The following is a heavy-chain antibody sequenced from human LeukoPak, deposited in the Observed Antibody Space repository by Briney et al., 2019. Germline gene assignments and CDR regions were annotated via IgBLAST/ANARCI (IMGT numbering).Heavy chain of an antibody. V-gene: IGHV5-10-1*01. CDR2: FDPSDAYT. Sequence: GESWKISCKGSGYSFTSYWIIWVRQMPGKGLEWMGNFDPSDAYTKYSPSFQGHVTMSTDKSITTAYLQWSSLKASDTATYYCARRGGGSYFLAFDIWGQGTM. D-gene: IGHD1-26*01. CDR1: GYSFTSYW. CDR3: ARRGGGSYFLAFDI. J-gene: IGHJ3*02.